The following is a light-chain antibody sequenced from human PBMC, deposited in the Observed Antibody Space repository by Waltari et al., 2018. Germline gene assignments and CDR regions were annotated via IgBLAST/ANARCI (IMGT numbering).Light chain of an antibody. CDR1: QIIRSW. J-gene: IGKJ5*01. V-gene: IGKV1-5*03. CDR3: QQYNSYSGIT. Sequence: DIQMTQSPSTLSASVGDRDTITSRASQIIRSWLAWYQQKPGKAPKLLIYKASSLESGVPSRFSGSGSGTEFTLTISSLQPDDFATYYCQQYNSYSGITFGQGTRLEIK. CDR2: KAS.